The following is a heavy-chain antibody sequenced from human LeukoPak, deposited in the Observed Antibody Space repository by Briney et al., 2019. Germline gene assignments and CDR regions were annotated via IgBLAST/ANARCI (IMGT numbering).Heavy chain of an antibody. Sequence: PGGSLRLSCAASELTVTSNYMSWVRQAPGKGLQWVSVIYPGGDIYYADSVKGRFTISRDNSKNTLYLQMNSLRAEATALYYCAKGSKAVLFTRDYYMDVWGKGTTVTISS. CDR2: IYPGGDI. CDR1: ELTVTSNY. J-gene: IGHJ6*03. D-gene: IGHD6-19*01. V-gene: IGHV3-53*05. CDR3: AKGSKAVLFTRDYYMDV.